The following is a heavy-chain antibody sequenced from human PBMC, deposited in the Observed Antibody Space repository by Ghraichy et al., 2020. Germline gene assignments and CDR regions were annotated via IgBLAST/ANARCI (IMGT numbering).Heavy chain of an antibody. CDR3: ARDASYSSSWGIFDY. V-gene: IGHV4-31*03. CDR2: IYYSGST. CDR1: GGSISSGGYY. J-gene: IGHJ4*02. Sequence: SETLSLTCTVSGGSISSGGYYWSWIRQHPGKGLEWIGYIYYSGSTYYNPSLKSRVTISVDTSKNQFSLKLSSVTAADTAVYYCARDASYSSSWGIFDYWGQGTLVTVSS. D-gene: IGHD6-6*01.